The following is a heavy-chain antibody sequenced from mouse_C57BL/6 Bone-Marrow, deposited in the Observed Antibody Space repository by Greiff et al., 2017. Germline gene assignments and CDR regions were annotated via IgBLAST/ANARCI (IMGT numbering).Heavy chain of an antibody. J-gene: IGHJ4*01. Sequence: EVQVVESGGGLVKPGGSLKLSCAASGFTFSSYAMSWVRQTPEKRLEWVATISDGGSYTYYPDNVKGRFPISRDNAKNNLYLQMSHLKSEDTAMYYCARDRDGYYYAMDYWGQGTSVTVSS. CDR3: ARDRDGYYYAMDY. V-gene: IGHV5-4*01. D-gene: IGHD2-3*01. CDR1: GFTFSSYA. CDR2: ISDGGSYT.